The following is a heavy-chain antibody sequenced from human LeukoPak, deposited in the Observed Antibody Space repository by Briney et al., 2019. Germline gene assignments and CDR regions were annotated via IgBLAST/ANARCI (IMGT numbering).Heavy chain of an antibody. CDR3: AKDGGTVITDIHWYFDL. Sequence: GGSLRLSCAASGFTFSSYAMSWVRQAPGKGLEWVSAISGSGGSTYYADSVKGRFTISRDNSKNTLYLQMNSPRAEDTAVYYCAKDGGTVITDIHWYFDLWGRGTLVTVSS. V-gene: IGHV3-23*01. CDR2: ISGSGGST. J-gene: IGHJ2*01. D-gene: IGHD4-17*01. CDR1: GFTFSSYA.